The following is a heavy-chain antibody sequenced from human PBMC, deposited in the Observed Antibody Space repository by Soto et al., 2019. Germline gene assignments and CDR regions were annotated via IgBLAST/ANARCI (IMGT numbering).Heavy chain of an antibody. J-gene: IGHJ4*02. V-gene: IGHV1-46*03. D-gene: IGHD6-6*01. Sequence: QVQLVQPGAEVKKPGASVKFSCKASGYIFTNFYIHWVRQAPGQGLEWIGIINPNGGSTNYVQNFQGRVAMTRDTSTSTVYMELSSLRSENTAVYYCTRGLASGDYRGQGTMITVS. CDR1: GYIFTNFY. CDR3: TRGLASGDY. CDR2: INPNGGST.